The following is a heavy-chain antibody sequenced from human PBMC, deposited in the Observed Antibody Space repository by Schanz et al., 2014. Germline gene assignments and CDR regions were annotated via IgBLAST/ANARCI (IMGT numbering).Heavy chain of an antibody. CDR1: GFSVGNKY. V-gene: IGHV3-66*01. CDR2: IYIGGNT. Sequence: ESGGGLVQPGGSLRLSCAASGFSVGNKYMNWVRQAPGKGLEWVSFIYIGGNTYYADSVKGRFTISRDNSKNTVYIQMNSLRAEDTAVYCCARGGPAYYFDDWGQGTLVTVSS. CDR3: ARGGPAYYFDD. J-gene: IGHJ4*02.